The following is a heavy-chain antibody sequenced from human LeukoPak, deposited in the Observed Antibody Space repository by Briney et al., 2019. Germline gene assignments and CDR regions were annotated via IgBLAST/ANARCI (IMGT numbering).Heavy chain of an antibody. J-gene: IGHJ6*02. Sequence: ASVKVSCKASGYTFTSYDFSWVRQAPGQGLEWMGWISAYNGNTNYAQKLQGRVTMTTDTSTSTAYMELRSLRSDDTAVYYCARGPTVTTGTHYYYYGMDVWGQGTTVTVSS. CDR3: ARGPTVTTGTHYYYYGMDV. V-gene: IGHV1-18*01. D-gene: IGHD4-17*01. CDR1: GYTFTSYD. CDR2: ISAYNGNT.